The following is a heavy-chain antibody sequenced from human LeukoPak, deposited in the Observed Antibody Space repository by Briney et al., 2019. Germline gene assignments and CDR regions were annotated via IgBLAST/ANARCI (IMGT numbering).Heavy chain of an antibody. V-gene: IGHV1-18*01. CDR1: GYTLTSFG. Sequence: ASVKVSCKASGYTLTSFGISWVRQAPGQGLEWMGWISTDNGNTNYAQKFQGRVTMSKDTSTSTAYMELRSLRSDDTAVYYCARESFCRGGSCSYGMDVWGQGTTVTVSS. D-gene: IGHD2-15*01. J-gene: IGHJ6*02. CDR2: ISTDNGNT. CDR3: ARESFCRGGSCSYGMDV.